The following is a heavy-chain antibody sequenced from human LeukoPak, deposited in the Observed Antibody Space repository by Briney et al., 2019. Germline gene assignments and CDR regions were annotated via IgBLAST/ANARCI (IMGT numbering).Heavy chain of an antibody. D-gene: IGHD3-3*01. CDR3: ARSYDSWSGYYDWFDP. J-gene: IGHJ5*02. CDR1: GYTFTSYD. Sequence: ASVKVSCKASGYTFTSYDINWVRQATGQGLEWMGWMNPNSGNTGYAQKFQGRVTMTRNTSISTAYMELSSLRSEDTAVYYCARSYDSWSGYYDWFDPWGQGTLVTVSS. CDR2: MNPNSGNT. V-gene: IGHV1-8*01.